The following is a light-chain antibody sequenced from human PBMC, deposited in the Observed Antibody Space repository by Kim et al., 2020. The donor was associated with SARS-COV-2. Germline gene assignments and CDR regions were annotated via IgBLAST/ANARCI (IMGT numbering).Light chain of an antibody. Sequence: PGERATLSCRASQSVSSYLAWYQQKPGQAPRLLIYDASNRATGIPARFSGSGSGTDFTLTISSLEPEDFAVYYCQQRSNWPGLTFGGGTKVDIK. J-gene: IGKJ4*01. CDR2: DAS. CDR3: QQRSNWPGLT. CDR1: QSVSSY. V-gene: IGKV3-11*01.